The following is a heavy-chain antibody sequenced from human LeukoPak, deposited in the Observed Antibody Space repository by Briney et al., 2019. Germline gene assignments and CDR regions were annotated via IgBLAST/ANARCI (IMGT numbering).Heavy chain of an antibody. J-gene: IGHJ4*02. CDR2: INAGNGNT. D-gene: IGHD1-14*01. CDR1: GYTFTGYY. CDR3: ARDGARNSFDY. V-gene: IGHV1-3*03. Sequence: ASVKVSCKASGYTFTGYYMHWVRQAPGQGLEWMGWINAGNGNTKYSQEFQGRVTITRDTSASTAYMELSSLRSEDMAVYYCARDGARNSFDYWGQGTLVTVSS.